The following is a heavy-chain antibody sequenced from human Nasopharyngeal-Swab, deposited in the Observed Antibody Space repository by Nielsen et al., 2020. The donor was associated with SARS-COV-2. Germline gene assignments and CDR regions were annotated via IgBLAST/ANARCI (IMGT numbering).Heavy chain of an antibody. CDR2: IIPIFGTA. D-gene: IGHD5-12*01. CDR3: ASSREWLRFDYYYYYMDV. CDR1: GGTFSSYA. V-gene: IGHV1-69*06. Sequence: SVNVSCKASGGTFSSYAISWVRQAPGQGLEWMGGIIPIFGTANYAQKFQGRVTITADKSTSTAYMELGSLRSEDTAVYYCASSREWLRFDYYYYYMDVWGKGTTVTVSS. J-gene: IGHJ6*03.